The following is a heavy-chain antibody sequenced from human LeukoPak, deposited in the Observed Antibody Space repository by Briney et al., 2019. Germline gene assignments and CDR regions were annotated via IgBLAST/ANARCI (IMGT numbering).Heavy chain of an antibody. CDR2: INHSGST. D-gene: IGHD3-10*01. CDR1: GGSISSGSYY. J-gene: IGHJ3*02. V-gene: IGHV4-39*07. CDR3: ARGFGRFGGRAFDI. Sequence: SETLSLTCTVSGGSISSGSYYWSWIRQPPGKGLEWIGEINHSGSTNYNPSLKSRVTISVDTSKNQFSLKLSSVTAADTAVYYCARGFGRFGGRAFDIWGQGTMVTVSS.